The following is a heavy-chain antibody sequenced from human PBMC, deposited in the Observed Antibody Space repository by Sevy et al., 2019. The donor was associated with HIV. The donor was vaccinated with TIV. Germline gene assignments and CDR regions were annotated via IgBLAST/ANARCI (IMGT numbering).Heavy chain of an antibody. CDR1: GYSLTKLA. CDR2: FDPEDGDPEDGKT. V-gene: IGHV1-24*01. CDR3: ATTKDYYDSSGYPFDD. D-gene: IGHD3-22*01. J-gene: IGHJ4*02. Sequence: ASVKVSCKVSGYSLTKLAMHWVRQAPGKWPEWLGTFDPEDGDPEDGKTIYAQKFQDRVIMTEDTSTDTAYMELSSLTSEDTAMYYCATTKDYYDSSGYPFDDWGQGTLVTVSS.